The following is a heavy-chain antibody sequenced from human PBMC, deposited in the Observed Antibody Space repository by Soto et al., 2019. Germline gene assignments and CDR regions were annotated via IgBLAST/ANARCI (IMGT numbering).Heavy chain of an antibody. CDR3: ARVTYYYGSGSYGNFDY. CDR1: GGSISSYY. Sequence: LSLTCTVSGGSISSYYWSWIRQPPGKGLEWIGYIYYSGSTNYNPSLKSRVTISVDTSKNQFSLKLSSVTAADTAVYYCARVTYYYGSGSYGNFDYWGQGTLVTVSS. J-gene: IGHJ4*02. D-gene: IGHD3-10*01. V-gene: IGHV4-59*01. CDR2: IYYSGST.